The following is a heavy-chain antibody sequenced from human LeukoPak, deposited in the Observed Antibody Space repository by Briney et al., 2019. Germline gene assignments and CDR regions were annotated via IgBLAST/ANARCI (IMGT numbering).Heavy chain of an antibody. CDR1: GGSISSYY. D-gene: IGHD6-19*01. J-gene: IGHJ6*02. Sequence: SETLSLTCTVSGGSISSYYWSWIRQPPGKGLEWIGYIYYSGSTNYNPSLKSRVTISVDTSKNQFSLKLSSVAAADTAVYYCARSVPSLVYYYYGMDVWGQGTTVTVSS. V-gene: IGHV4-59*01. CDR2: IYYSGST. CDR3: ARSVPSLVYYYYGMDV.